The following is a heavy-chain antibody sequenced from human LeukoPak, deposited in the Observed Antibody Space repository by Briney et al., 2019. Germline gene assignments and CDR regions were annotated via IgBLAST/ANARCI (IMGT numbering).Heavy chain of an antibody. D-gene: IGHD6-19*01. CDR3: ARDGSGYSSGWYPDY. CDR2: ISSSGSTI. Sequence: GGSLRPSFPPSGSTFSDYYIGWIRQAPGKGWGWVSYISSSGSTIYYADSVKGRFTISRDNAKNSLYLQMNSLRAEDTAVYYCARDGSGYSSGWYPDYWGQGTLVTVSS. CDR1: GSTFSDYY. J-gene: IGHJ4*02. V-gene: IGHV3-11*01.